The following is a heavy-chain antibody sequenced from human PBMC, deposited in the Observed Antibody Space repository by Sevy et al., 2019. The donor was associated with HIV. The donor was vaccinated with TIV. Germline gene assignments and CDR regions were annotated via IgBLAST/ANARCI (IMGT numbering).Heavy chain of an antibody. J-gene: IGHJ6*02. D-gene: IGHD4-4*01. CDR1: GGTFSSYA. CDR2: IIPIFGTA. CDR3: ARSATVTTRRYYYYGMDV. Sequence: ASVKVSCKASGGTFSSYAISWVRQAPGQGLEWMGGIIPIFGTANYAQKFQGRVTITADESTSTAYMELSSLGSEETAVYYCARSATVTTRRYYYYGMDVWGQGTTVTVSS. V-gene: IGHV1-69*13.